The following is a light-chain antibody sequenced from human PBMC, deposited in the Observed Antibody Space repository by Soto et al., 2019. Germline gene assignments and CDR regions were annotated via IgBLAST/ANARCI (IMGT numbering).Light chain of an antibody. V-gene: IGKV3-15*01. CDR3: QQYETWPPRFT. J-gene: IGKJ3*01. CDR1: QSVSSN. CDR2: GAL. Sequence: EIVLTQTPATLSVSPGERATLSCRANQSVSSNLAWYQQKPSQAPRLLIYGALPRATGIPARFSGSGFQTEFTLTISSVQSEDFAVYYCQQYETWPPRFTFGPGTKVDIK.